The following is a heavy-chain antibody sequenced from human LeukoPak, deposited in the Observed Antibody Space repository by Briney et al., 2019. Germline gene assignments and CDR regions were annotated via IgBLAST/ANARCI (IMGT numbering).Heavy chain of an antibody. D-gene: IGHD1-26*01. CDR3: VKEEMGAHHAFDI. V-gene: IGHV3-64D*06. J-gene: IGHJ3*02. CDR1: GFTFRIYA. CDR2: ISSDGGST. Sequence: GGSLRLSCSASGFTFRIYAMHWVRQAPGKGLESVSAISSDGGSTYYADSAKGRFTISRDNSKNTLYLQMSSLRAEDTAVYYCVKEEMGAHHAFDIWGQGTLVTVSS.